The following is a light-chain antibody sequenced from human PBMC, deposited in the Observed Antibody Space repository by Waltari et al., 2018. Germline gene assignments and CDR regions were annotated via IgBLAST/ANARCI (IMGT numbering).Light chain of an antibody. CDR1: QSVSSY. Sequence: ELFLTQSPATLSLSPGERGTLSCRASQSVSSYLAWSQQKPGQAPRLLIYDASNRATGIPARFSGSGSGTDFTLTISSLEPEDFAVYYCQQRSNWPPTFGQGTKLEI. V-gene: IGKV3-11*01. CDR2: DAS. J-gene: IGKJ2*01. CDR3: QQRSNWPPT.